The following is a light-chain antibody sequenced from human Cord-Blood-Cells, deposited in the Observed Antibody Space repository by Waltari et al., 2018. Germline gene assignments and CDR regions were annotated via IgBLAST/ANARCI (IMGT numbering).Light chain of an antibody. CDR2: RNN. J-gene: IGLJ2*01. V-gene: IGLV1-47*01. Sequence: QSVLTQPPSASGTPGQRVTISCSGSSSNIGSNYVYWYQQLPETAPKLLIYRNNQRHSGVPDRFSGSKSGTSASLAISGLRSEDEADYYCAAWDDSLSGYVVFGGGTKLTVL. CDR1: SSNIGSNY. CDR3: AAWDDSLSGYVV.